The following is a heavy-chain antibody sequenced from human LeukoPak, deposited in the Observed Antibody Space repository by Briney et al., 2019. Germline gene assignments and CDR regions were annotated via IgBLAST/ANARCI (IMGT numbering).Heavy chain of an antibody. D-gene: IGHD3-22*01. Sequence: GGSLRLSRAASGFTFSSYSMNWVRQAPGKGLEWVSSISSSSSYIYYADSVKGRFTISRDNAKNSLYLQMNSLRAEDTAVYYCARGVSDYYDSSGYYSAGGAFDIWGQGTMVTVSS. CDR3: ARGVSDYYDSSGYYSAGGAFDI. CDR1: GFTFSSYS. V-gene: IGHV3-21*01. CDR2: ISSSSSYI. J-gene: IGHJ3*02.